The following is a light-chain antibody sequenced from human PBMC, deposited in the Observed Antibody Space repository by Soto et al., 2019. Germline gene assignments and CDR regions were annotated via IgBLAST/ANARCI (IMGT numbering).Light chain of an antibody. J-gene: IGLJ2*01. Sequence: QSALTQPASVSGSPGQSITISCTGTSSDVGSYNFVSWYQQHPGKAPKLMIYDVTNRPSGVSSRFSGSKSGNTASLAISGLQAEDEADYHCSSYTGSSTLVFGGGTKLTVL. CDR2: DVT. CDR1: SSDVGSYNF. CDR3: SSYTGSSTLV. V-gene: IGLV2-14*03.